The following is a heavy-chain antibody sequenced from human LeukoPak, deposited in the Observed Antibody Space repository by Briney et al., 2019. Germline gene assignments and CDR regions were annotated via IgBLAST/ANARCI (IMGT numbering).Heavy chain of an antibody. CDR3: ARLSAYYYGSQFYYYMDV. CDR1: GFSFSTSW. Sequence: GGSLRLSCAASGFSFSTSWMHWVRQVPGKGLVWVSLINSDASSTTYADSVKGRFTISRDNAKNSVYLQMNSLRAEDTALYYCARLSAYYYGSQFYYYMDVWGKGTTVTVS. V-gene: IGHV3-74*03. J-gene: IGHJ6*03. CDR2: INSDASST. D-gene: IGHD3-10*01.